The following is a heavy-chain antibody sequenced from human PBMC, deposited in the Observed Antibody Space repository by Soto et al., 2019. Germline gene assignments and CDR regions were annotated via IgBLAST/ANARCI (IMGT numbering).Heavy chain of an antibody. D-gene: IGHD3-10*01. CDR1: GGSISSRSYF. Sequence: QLQLQESGPGLVKPSETLSLTCTVSGGSISSRSYFWGWIRQPPGKGLEWIGSIYYSGSTYYNPSLKSRVTISVDTSKNQFSLKLSSVTAADTAVYYCARVTTYYYGSGSYEFDYWGQGTLVTVSS. J-gene: IGHJ4*02. CDR3: ARVTTYYYGSGSYEFDY. CDR2: IYYSGST. V-gene: IGHV4-39*01.